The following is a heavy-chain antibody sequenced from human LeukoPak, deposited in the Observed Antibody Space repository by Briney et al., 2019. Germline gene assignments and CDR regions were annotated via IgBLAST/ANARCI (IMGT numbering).Heavy chain of an antibody. J-gene: IGHJ6*02. CDR2: INPSGGST. D-gene: IGHD3-22*01. CDR3: ARCYDSSRTLYYYYGMDV. CDR1: GYTFTSYY. Sequence: GASVKVSCQASGYTFTSYYMHWVRQAPGQGLEWMGIINPSGGSTSYAQKFQGRVTMTRDTSTSTVYMELSSLRSEDTAVYYCARCYDSSRTLYYYYGMDVWGQGTTVTVSS. V-gene: IGHV1-46*01.